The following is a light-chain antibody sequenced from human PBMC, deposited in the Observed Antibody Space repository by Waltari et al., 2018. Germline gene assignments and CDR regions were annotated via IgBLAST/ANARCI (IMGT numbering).Light chain of an antibody. CDR1: NSNFGPTDH. CDR2: GNN. CDR3: QSFDNSLSAWV. Sequence: QSGLTQPPSVSGAPGQRVTISCTGTNSNFGPTDHVLWYQQFPGTAPKVLIYGNNTRPSGIPDRFSASKSGTSASLTITGLQTEDEADYFCQSFDNSLSAWVFGGGTKETVL. J-gene: IGLJ3*02. V-gene: IGLV1-40*01.